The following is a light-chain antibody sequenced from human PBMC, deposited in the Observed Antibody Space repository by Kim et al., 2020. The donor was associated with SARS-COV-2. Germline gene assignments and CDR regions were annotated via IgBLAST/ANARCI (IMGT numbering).Light chain of an antibody. Sequence: QLVLTQPPSVSGAPGQRITISCAGSSSNIGAGYDVHWYQQLPGTAPKLLIYDNNNRPSGVPNRFSGSKSGTSASLAITGLQAEDEADYYCQSYDNSLTHFVIFGGGTKVTVL. CDR3: QSYDNSLTHFVI. CDR2: DNN. V-gene: IGLV1-40*01. J-gene: IGLJ2*01. CDR1: SSNIGAGYD.